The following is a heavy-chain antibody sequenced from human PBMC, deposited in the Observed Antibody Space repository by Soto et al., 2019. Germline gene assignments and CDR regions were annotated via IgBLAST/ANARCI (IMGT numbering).Heavy chain of an antibody. CDR1: GYTFTSYG. CDR3: AIDFGQQWLVSHSVYYFDY. V-gene: IGHV1-18*04. J-gene: IGHJ4*02. D-gene: IGHD6-19*01. CDR2: ISAYNGNT. Sequence: ASVKVSCKASGYTFTSYGISWVRQAPGQGLEWMGWISAYNGNTNYAQKLQGRVTMTTDTSTSTAYMELRSLRSDDTAVYYCAIDFGQQWLVSHSVYYFDYWAQGTLVTVSS.